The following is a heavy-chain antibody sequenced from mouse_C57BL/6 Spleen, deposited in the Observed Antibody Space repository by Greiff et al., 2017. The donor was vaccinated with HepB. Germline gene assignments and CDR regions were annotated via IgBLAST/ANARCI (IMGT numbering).Heavy chain of an antibody. CDR3: ARSGDYGWFAY. CDR2: IDPSDSYT. V-gene: IGHV1-69*01. D-gene: IGHD2-4*01. J-gene: IGHJ3*01. CDR1: GYTFTSYW. Sequence: VQLQQSGAELVMPGASVKLSCKASGYTFTSYWMHWVKQRPGQGLEWIGEIDPSDSYTNYNQKFKGKSTLTVDKSSSTAYMQLSSLASEDSAVYYCARSGDYGWFAYWGQGTLVTVSA.